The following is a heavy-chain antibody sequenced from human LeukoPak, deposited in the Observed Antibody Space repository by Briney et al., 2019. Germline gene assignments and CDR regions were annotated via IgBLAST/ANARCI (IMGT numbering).Heavy chain of an antibody. CDR3: ARHLGGDGYNYYFDY. CDR1: GGSISSGSYY. D-gene: IGHD5-24*01. CDR2: IYTSGST. V-gene: IGHV4-61*02. Sequence: SETLSLTCTVSGGSISSGSYYWSWIRQPAGKGLEWIGRIYTSGSTNYNPSLKSRVTISVDTSKNQFSLKLSSVTAADTAVYYCARHLGGDGYNYYFDYWGQGTLVTVSS. J-gene: IGHJ4*02.